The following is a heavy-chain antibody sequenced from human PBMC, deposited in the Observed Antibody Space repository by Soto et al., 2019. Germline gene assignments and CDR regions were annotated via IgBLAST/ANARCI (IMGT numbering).Heavy chain of an antibody. CDR1: GDSISSNSAA. CDR2: AYYRSRWYH. Sequence: PSQTLSLTCAISGDSISSNSAAWNWIRQSPSRGFEWLGRAYYRSRWYHDYAVSVKSRIIINPDTSKNQVSLQLNFETPDDTAVYYCASYRYDYWGQGTVVTVSS. J-gene: IGHJ4*02. D-gene: IGHD4-4*01. CDR3: ASYRYDY. V-gene: IGHV6-1*01.